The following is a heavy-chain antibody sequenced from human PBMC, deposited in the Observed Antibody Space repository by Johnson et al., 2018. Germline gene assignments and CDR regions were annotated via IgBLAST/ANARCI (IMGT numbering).Heavy chain of an antibody. Sequence: VQLVQSGAEVKKPGESLKISCKGSGYSFTSYWIGWVRQMPGKGLAWMGVIYHGASDTRYSPSFQCQVTTSADKSISTAYLQWSSLKAPATAKHYCARPYDRSGYYPSDALDSWGQGTMVTVSS. CDR1: GYSFTSYW. V-gene: IGHV5-51*03. CDR3: ARPYDRSGYYPSDALDS. J-gene: IGHJ3*02. D-gene: IGHD3-22*01. CDR2: IYHGASDT.